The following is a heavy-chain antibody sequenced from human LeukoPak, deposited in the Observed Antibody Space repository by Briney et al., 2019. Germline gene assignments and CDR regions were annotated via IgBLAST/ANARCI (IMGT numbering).Heavy chain of an antibody. CDR2: IYSGGGT. CDR1: GFTVSSNY. D-gene: IGHD6-19*01. V-gene: IGHV3-53*01. Sequence: PGRSLRLSCAASGFTVSSNYMSWVRQAPGKGLEWVSVIYSGGGTFYADSVKGRFTISRDNSKNMLYLQMNSLRAEDTAVYYCARAGGLRIAVAPIDCWGQGTLVTVSS. CDR3: ARAGGLRIAVAPIDC. J-gene: IGHJ4*02.